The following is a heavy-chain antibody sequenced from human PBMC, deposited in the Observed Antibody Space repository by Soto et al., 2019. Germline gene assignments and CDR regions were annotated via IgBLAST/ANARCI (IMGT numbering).Heavy chain of an antibody. J-gene: IGHJ6*02. CDR3: ATDSGGDIYYYYGMDV. CDR2: IVVGSGNT. Sequence: QMQLVQSGPEVKKPGTSVKVSCKASGFTFTSSAMQWVRQARGQRLEWIGWIVVGSGNTNYAQKFQERVTITRDMSTSTAYMELSSLRSEDTAVYYCATDSGGDIYYYYGMDVWGQGTTVTVSS. V-gene: IGHV1-58*02. D-gene: IGHD5-12*01. CDR1: GFTFTSSA.